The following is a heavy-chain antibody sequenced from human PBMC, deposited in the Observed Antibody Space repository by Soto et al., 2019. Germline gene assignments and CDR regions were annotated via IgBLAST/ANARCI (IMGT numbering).Heavy chain of an antibody. CDR3: ARGIATGQLDP. V-gene: IGHV1-3*01. J-gene: IGHJ5*02. CDR1: GYTFTRYT. CDR2: INPDNGNT. Sequence: ASVKVSCKASGYTFTRYTMNWVRQAPGQRLEWMGWINPDNGNTKSSQKFQDRVVITRDTSASTAYMDLSSLRSEDTAVYYCARGIATGQLDPWGQGTLVTVSS. D-gene: IGHD2-15*01.